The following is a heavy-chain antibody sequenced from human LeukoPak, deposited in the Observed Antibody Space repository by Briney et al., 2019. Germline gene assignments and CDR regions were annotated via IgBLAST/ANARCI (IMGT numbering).Heavy chain of an antibody. Sequence: SETLSLTCTVSNGSISSSAYYWGWVRQSPGKGLQWIGSVYFSGITYYNESLKSRLTISVDKSNNQFSLKVRSVTAADTAVYYCARDYGGSSPFDYWGQGTLVTVSS. CDR2: VYFSGIT. V-gene: IGHV4-39*07. CDR3: ARDYGGSSPFDY. J-gene: IGHJ4*02. D-gene: IGHD4-23*01. CDR1: NGSISSSAYY.